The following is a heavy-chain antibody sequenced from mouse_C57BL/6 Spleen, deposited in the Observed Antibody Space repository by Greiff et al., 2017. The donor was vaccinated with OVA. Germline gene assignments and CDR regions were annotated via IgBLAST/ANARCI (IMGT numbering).Heavy chain of an antibody. V-gene: IGHV5-9*01. CDR1: GFTFSSYT. CDR3: ARRGSNYSYAMDY. Sequence: DVKLVESGGGLVKPGGSLKLSCAASGFTFSSYTMSWVRQTPEKRLEWVATISGGGGNTYYPDSVKGRFTISRDNAKNTLYLQMSSLRSEDTALYYCARRGSNYSYAMDYWGQGTSVTVSS. D-gene: IGHD2-5*01. CDR2: ISGGGGNT. J-gene: IGHJ4*01.